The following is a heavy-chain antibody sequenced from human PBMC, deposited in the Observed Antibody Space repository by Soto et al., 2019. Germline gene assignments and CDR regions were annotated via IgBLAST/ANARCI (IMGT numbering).Heavy chain of an antibody. CDR1: GYPFTSYG. V-gene: IGHV1-18*01. CDR3: ARGRYGDY. J-gene: IGHJ4*02. D-gene: IGHD1-1*01. Sequence: QVHLVQSGAEVKKPGASVKVSCKASGYPFTSYGITWVRQAPGQGLEWMGWLSAHNGNTDYAQKLQGRVIVTRDTSTSPAYMELRSLISDDTAVYYCARGRYGDYWGQGALVTVSS. CDR2: LSAHNGNT.